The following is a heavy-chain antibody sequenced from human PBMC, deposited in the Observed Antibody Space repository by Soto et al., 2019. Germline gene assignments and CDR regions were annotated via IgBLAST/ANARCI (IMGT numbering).Heavy chain of an antibody. CDR2: ISGSGGST. D-gene: IGHD2-2*01. CDR3: AKEGIGGNCISSGCYSIYWFGP. CDR1: GFTFSNYA. Sequence: EVQLLESGGDLVQPGGSLSLSCAASGFTFSNYAMNWVRQAPGKGLEWVSSISGSGGSTYYADSVKGRFTISRDNCQKTLDLQLNILRHEDTAMYCCAKEGIGGNCISSGCYSIYWFGPWGPGTRVTVSS. J-gene: IGHJ5*02. V-gene: IGHV3-23*01.